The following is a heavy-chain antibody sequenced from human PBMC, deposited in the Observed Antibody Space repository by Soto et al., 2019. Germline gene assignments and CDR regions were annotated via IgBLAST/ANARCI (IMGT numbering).Heavy chain of an antibody. V-gene: IGHV4-59*01. CDR3: AVNRDGYNLYYFDC. CDR1: GGSISSYY. Sequence: SETLSLTCTVSGGSISSYYWSWIRQPSGKGLEWIGYIYYSGSTNYNPSLKSRVTISVDTSKNQFSLKLSSVTAADTAVYYCAVNRDGYNLYYFDCWGQGTLVTVSS. CDR2: IYYSGST. J-gene: IGHJ4*02. D-gene: IGHD5-12*01.